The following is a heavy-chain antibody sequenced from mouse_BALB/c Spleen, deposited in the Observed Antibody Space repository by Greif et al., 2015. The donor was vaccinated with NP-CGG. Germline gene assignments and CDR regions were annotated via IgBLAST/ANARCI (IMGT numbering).Heavy chain of an antibody. CDR2: ISGGGSYT. J-gene: IGHJ4*01. D-gene: IGHD2-2*01. Sequence: EVMLVESGGGLVKPGGSLKLSCAASGFTFSSYGMSWVRQTPEKRLEWVATISGGGSYTYYPDSVKGRFTISRDNAKXNLYLQMSSLRSEDTALYYCARRGGYDEGYAMDYWGQGTSVTVSS. V-gene: IGHV5-9-2*01. CDR1: GFTFSSYG. CDR3: ARRGGYDEGYAMDY.